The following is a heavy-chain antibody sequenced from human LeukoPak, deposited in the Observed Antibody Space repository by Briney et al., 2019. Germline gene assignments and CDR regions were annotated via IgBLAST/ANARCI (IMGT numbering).Heavy chain of an antibody. J-gene: IGHJ4*02. CDR2: ISAYNGNT. Sequence: ASVKVSCKASGYTFTSYGISWVRQAPGQGLEWMGWISAYNGNTNYAQKLQGRVTMTTDTSTSTAYMELRSLRSDDTAVYYCATSLDYDILTGYYTFDYWGQGTLVTVSS. V-gene: IGHV1-18*01. D-gene: IGHD3-9*01. CDR1: GYTFTSYG. CDR3: ATSLDYDILTGYYTFDY.